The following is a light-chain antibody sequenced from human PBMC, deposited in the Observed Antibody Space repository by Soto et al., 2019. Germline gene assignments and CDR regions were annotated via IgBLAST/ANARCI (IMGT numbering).Light chain of an antibody. CDR3: QQYGSSPWT. J-gene: IGKJ1*01. Sequence: EIVLTQSPGTLSLSPGERATLSCRASQSVSSSYLAWYQQKPGQAPRLLIYGASSRATGIPDRFSGSGSGTDFTLTISRLEPEDFAVYYCQQYGSSPWTFRQGTKVDSK. CDR2: GAS. CDR1: QSVSSSY. V-gene: IGKV3-20*01.